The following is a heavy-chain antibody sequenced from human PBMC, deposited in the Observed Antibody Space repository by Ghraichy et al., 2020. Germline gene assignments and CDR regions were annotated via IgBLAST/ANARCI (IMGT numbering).Heavy chain of an antibody. CDR3: AKVKVVLAD. D-gene: IGHD2-15*01. CDR2: IFYDGSNK. J-gene: IGHJ4*02. Sequence: GESLNISCAASGFAFSSYTMHWVRQAPGKGLEWVAAIFYDGSNKYYADSVKGRFTISRDNSKNTLYLQMNSLTLEDTAVYYCAKVKVVLADWGQGTLVTVSS. V-gene: IGHV3-30*18. CDR1: GFAFSSYT.